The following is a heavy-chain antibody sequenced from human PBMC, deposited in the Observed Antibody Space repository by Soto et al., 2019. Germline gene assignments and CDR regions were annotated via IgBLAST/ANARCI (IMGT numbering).Heavy chain of an antibody. CDR1: GYTFTSYG. D-gene: IGHD3-22*01. Sequence: ASVKVSCKASGYTFTSYGISWVRQAPGQGLEWKGIINPSGGSTSYAKKFQGRVTMTRDTSTSTVYMELSSLRSEDTALFYCARAYYYDSSGYYPGAYWGQGTLVTVSS. CDR3: ARAYYYDSSGYYPGAY. CDR2: INPSGGST. J-gene: IGHJ4*02. V-gene: IGHV1-46*01.